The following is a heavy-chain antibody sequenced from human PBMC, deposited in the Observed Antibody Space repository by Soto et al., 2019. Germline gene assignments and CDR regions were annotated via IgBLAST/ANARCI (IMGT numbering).Heavy chain of an antibody. CDR2: IFHGGST. CDR3: ARPHYESNTFYSFFDY. V-gene: IGHV4-34*12. Sequence: SETLSLTCAVYDGSFSGYYWSWIRQPPGKGLEWIGEIFHGGSTDYSPSLKSRVTISVDTSKNQFSLELSSVTAADTAVYYCARPHYESNTFYSFFDYWGQGTLVTV. J-gene: IGHJ4*02. CDR1: DGSFSGYY. D-gene: IGHD3-22*01.